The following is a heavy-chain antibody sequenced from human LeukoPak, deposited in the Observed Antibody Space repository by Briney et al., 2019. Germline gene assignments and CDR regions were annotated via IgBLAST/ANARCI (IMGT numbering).Heavy chain of an antibody. D-gene: IGHD3-22*01. CDR3: AKKGYYDGSGYYMYYFDH. J-gene: IGHJ4*02. V-gene: IGHV3-74*01. CDR1: GFTFSSYW. Sequence: GGSLRLSCAASGFTFSSYWMHWVRQAPGKGLVWVSRINTDGSSTSYADSVKGRFTISRDNAKNTLYLQMNSLRAEDTAVYYCAKKGYYDGSGYYMYYFDHWGQGTLVTVSS. CDR2: INTDGSST.